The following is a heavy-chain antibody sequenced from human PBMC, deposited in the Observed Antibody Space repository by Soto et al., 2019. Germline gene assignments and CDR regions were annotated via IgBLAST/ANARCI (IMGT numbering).Heavy chain of an antibody. CDR1: GASFSDSY. V-gene: IGHV4-34*01. D-gene: IGHD5-18*01. Sequence: QVRLQQWGAGLLKPSETLSLTCAVSGASFSDSYWNWIRHPPGQGLDWIGEINHSGSTIYNTSLERRVTIALDTPSRRFTLKMRSATAADTAVYYCARVLPSRYFDLWGRGTPVPVSS. CDR3: ARVLPSRYFDL. J-gene: IGHJ2*01. CDR2: INHSGST.